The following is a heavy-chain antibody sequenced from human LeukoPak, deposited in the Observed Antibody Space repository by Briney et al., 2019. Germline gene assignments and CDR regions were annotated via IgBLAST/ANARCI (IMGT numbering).Heavy chain of an antibody. CDR1: GGSFSGYY. CDR2: INHSGST. Sequence: PSETLSLTCAVYGGSFSGYYWSWIRQPPGKGLEWIGEINHSGSTNYNPSLKSRVTISVDTSKNQFSLKLSSVTAADTAVYYCARGAGIIQLWLVYWGEGTLVTVSS. J-gene: IGHJ4*02. V-gene: IGHV4-34*01. CDR3: ARGAGIIQLWLVY. D-gene: IGHD5-18*01.